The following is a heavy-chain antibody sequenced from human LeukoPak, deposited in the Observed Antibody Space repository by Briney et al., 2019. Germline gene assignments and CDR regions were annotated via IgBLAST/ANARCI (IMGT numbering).Heavy chain of an antibody. D-gene: IGHD6-19*01. V-gene: IGHV3-11*01. CDR2: VGNSDNHI. J-gene: IGHJ4*02. CDR1: GFRVSSYY. CDR3: VREQWYRFDY. Sequence: PGGSLRLSCGASGFRVSSYYTSWIRQAPGKGLEWVAVVGNSDNHIDYADSVKGRFTIARDDAKNSVYLQMNSLRVDDTATYFCVREQWYRFDYWGQGALVTVSS.